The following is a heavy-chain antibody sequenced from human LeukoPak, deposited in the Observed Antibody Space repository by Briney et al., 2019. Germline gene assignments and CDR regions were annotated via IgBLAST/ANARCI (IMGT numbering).Heavy chain of an antibody. Sequence: GRSLRLSCAASGFTFSSYDMHWVRQAPGKGLEWVTVISYDGSNKYYGDSVKGRFTISRDNSKNTLYLKMNSLRAEDTAVYYCAKEGSNGDFNYWGQGTLVTVSS. CDR1: GFTFSSYD. CDR2: ISYDGSNK. V-gene: IGHV3-30*18. D-gene: IGHD1-26*01. CDR3: AKEGSNGDFNY. J-gene: IGHJ4*02.